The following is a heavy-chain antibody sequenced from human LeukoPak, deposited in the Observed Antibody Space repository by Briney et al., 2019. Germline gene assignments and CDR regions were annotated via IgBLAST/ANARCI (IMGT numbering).Heavy chain of an antibody. CDR3: ARRVVAARPFDY. CDR2: IYYSGST. J-gene: IGHJ4*02. D-gene: IGHD6-6*01. Sequence: KPSETLSLTCTVSGGSISSSSYYLGWIRQPPGKGLEWIGSIYYSGSTYYNPSLKSRVTISVDTSKNQFSLKLSSVTAADTAVYYCARRVVAARPFDYWGQGTLVTVSS. CDR1: GGSISSSSYY. V-gene: IGHV4-39*01.